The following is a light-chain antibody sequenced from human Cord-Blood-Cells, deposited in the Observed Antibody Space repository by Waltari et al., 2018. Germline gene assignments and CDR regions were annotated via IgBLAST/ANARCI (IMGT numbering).Light chain of an antibody. Sequence: DIQMTQSPSYLSASVVDRVTITCRASQSISSYLNWYQQKPGKAPKLLIYAASSLQSGVPSRFSGSGSGTDFTLTISSLQPEDFVTYYCQQSYSTPLTFGGGTKVEIK. J-gene: IGKJ4*01. V-gene: IGKV1-39*01. CDR1: QSISSY. CDR3: QQSYSTPLT. CDR2: AAS.